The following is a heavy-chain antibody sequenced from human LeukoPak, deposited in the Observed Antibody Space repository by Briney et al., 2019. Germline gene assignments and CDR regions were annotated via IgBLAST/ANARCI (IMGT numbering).Heavy chain of an antibody. CDR2: INPSGGST. CDR3: ARDLMVYAIPSWFDP. D-gene: IGHD2-8*01. CDR1: GYTFTSYY. Sequence: ASVKVSCTASGYTFTSYYMHWVRQAPGQGLEWLGIINPSGGSTSYAQKFQGRVTMTRDTSTSTVYMEPSSLRSEDTAVYYCARDLMVYAIPSWFDPWGQGTLVTVSS. J-gene: IGHJ5*02. V-gene: IGHV1-46*01.